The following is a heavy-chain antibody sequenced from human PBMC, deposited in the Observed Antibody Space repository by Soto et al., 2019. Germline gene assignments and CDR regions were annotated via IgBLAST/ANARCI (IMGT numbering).Heavy chain of an antibody. CDR3: ARVLPNSSGYYYPRWYYGMDV. Sequence: ASVKVSCKASGYTFTSYGISWVRQAPGQGLEWMGWISAYNGKTNYAQKLQGRVTMTTDTSTSTAYMELSSLRSDDTAVYYCARVLPNSSGYYYPRWYYGMDVWGQGTTVTVSS. V-gene: IGHV1-18*01. CDR2: ISAYNGKT. J-gene: IGHJ6*02. D-gene: IGHD3-22*01. CDR1: GYTFTSYG.